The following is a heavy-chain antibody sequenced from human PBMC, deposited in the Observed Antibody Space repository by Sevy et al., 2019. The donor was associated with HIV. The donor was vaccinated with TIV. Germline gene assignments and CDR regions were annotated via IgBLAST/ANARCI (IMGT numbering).Heavy chain of an antibody. J-gene: IGHJ3*02. Sequence: GESLKISCVASGFVFSNYAMHWVRQAPGKGLEWVAVISYDGRNKDYGDSVKGRFTISKDNSNSALYLQMNGLRAEETAVYHCARERQIIMLREGYDAFDIWGQGTMVTVSS. V-gene: IGHV3-30*04. CDR2: ISYDGRNK. D-gene: IGHD2-8*01. CDR1: GFVFSNYA. CDR3: ARERQIIMLREGYDAFDI.